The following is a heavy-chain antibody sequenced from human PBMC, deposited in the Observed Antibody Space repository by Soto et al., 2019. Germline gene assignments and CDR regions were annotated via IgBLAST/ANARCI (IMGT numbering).Heavy chain of an antibody. CDR2: INHSGST. J-gene: IGHJ5*02. CDR3: ARAVDYNWFDP. V-gene: IGHV4-34*01. D-gene: IGHD3-9*01. Sequence: SETLSLTCAVYGGSFSGYYWTWIRQPPGTGLEWIGEINHSGSTNYNPSLKSRVTISVDTSKNQFSLKLSSVTAADTAVYYCARAVDYNWFDPWGQGTLVTVSS. CDR1: GGSFSGYY.